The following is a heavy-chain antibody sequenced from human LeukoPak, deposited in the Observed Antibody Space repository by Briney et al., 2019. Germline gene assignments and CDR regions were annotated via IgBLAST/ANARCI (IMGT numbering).Heavy chain of an antibody. D-gene: IGHD6-13*01. CDR2: VTGSAGGT. V-gene: IGHV3-23*01. CDR3: AKGAAAGLVDWFDP. Sequence: GGSLRLSCAASGFSFSSYAMMWVRQPPGQGLEWDSTVTGSAGGTYYADSVEGRFPISRDNSKNTLYLIMNSLRAEDAAVYYCAKGAAAGLVDWFDPWGQGTLVAVSS. J-gene: IGHJ5*02. CDR1: GFSFSSYA.